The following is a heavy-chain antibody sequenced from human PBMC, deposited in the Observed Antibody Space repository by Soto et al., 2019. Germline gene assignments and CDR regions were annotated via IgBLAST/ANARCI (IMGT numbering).Heavy chain of an antibody. CDR2: IYHSGST. CDR1: GCSISSGGYS. CDR3: ASMWSGYNSH. Sequence: SETLSLTCAVSGCSISSGGYSWSWIRQPPGKGLEWIGYIYHSGSTYYNPSLRSRVTISVDRSKNQFSLILSSVTAADTAVYYCASMWSGYNSHWGQGTLVTVSS. V-gene: IGHV4-30-2*02. J-gene: IGHJ4*02. D-gene: IGHD6-25*01.